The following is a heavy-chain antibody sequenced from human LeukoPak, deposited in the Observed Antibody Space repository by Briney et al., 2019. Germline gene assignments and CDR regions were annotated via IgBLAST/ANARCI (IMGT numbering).Heavy chain of an antibody. V-gene: IGHV4-59*01. D-gene: IGHD6-6*01. Sequence: SETLSLTCTVSGGSISSYYWSWIRQPPGKGLEWIGYIYYSGSTNYNPSLRSRVTISVDTSKNQFSLKLSSVTAADTAVYYCASTRGQLVPFDYWGQGTLVTVSS. CDR1: GGSISSYY. CDR2: IYYSGST. CDR3: ASTRGQLVPFDY. J-gene: IGHJ4*02.